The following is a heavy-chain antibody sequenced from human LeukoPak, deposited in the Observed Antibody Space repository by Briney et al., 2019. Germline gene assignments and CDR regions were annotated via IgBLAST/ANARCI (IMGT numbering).Heavy chain of an antibody. V-gene: IGHV1-46*01. J-gene: IGHJ6*04. CDR1: GYTFTSYY. D-gene: IGHD6-13*01. CDR3: ARDSEQQPAQSYYYGMDV. CDR2: INPSGGST. Sequence: EASVKVSCKASGYTFTSYYMHWVRQAPGQGLEWMGIINPSGGSTSYAQKFQGRVTMTRDTSTSTVYMELSSLRSEDTVVYYCARDSEQQPAQSYYYGMDVWGKGTTVTVSS.